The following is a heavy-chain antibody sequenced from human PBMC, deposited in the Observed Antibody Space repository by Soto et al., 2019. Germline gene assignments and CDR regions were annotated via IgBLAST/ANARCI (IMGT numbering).Heavy chain of an antibody. J-gene: IGHJ4*02. CDR3: ARGVVPPHFYYYGSGSYYFDY. Sequence: SETLSLTCTVSGGSISSGDYYWSWIRQPPGKGLEWIGCIYYSGNTYYNPSLKSRVTISVDTSKNQFSLKLSSVTAADTAVYYCARGVVPPHFYYYGSGSYYFDYWGQGTLVTVSS. CDR1: GGSISSGDYY. CDR2: IYYSGNT. V-gene: IGHV4-30-4*01. D-gene: IGHD3-10*01.